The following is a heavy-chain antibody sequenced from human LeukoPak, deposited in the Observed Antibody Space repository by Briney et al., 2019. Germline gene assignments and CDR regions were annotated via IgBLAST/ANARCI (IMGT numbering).Heavy chain of an antibody. V-gene: IGHV4-4*07. J-gene: IGHJ6*03. CDR1: GGSISDYY. D-gene: IGHD2-21*02. CDR2: IYTSGSS. Sequence: SETLSLTCTVSGGSISDYYCSWIRQPAGRGLEWIGRIYTSGSSNYNTSLKSRFTMSVDTSKNQFSLKLSSVTAADTAVYYCARVVVVTAAREAYYYYYYMDVWGKGTTVTISS. CDR3: ARVVVVTAAREAYYYYYYMDV.